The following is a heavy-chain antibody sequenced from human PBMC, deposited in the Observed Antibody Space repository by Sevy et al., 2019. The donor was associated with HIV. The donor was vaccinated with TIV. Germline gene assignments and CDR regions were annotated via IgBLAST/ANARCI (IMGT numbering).Heavy chain of an antibody. CDR2: ISWNSGSI. V-gene: IGHV3-9*01. CDR3: AKDIGYYYDSSGYPDY. J-gene: IGHJ4*02. D-gene: IGHD3-22*01. Sequence: GGSPRLSCAASGFTFDDYAMHWVRQAPGKGLEWVSGISWNSGSIGYADSVKGRFTISRDNAKNSLYLQMNSLRAEDTALYYCAKDIGYYYDSSGYPDYWGQGTLVTVSS. CDR1: GFTFDDYA.